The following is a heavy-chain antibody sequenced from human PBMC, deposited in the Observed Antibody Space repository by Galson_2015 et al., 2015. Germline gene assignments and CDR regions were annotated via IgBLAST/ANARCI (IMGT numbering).Heavy chain of an antibody. CDR3: ARAITFAGDVVALDS. Sequence: QSGAEVKKPGESLKISCKGSGYTFSTWWIGWVRQVTGKGLEYMGTIYPTDSDTRYSPSFQGQVTISVDKSTGSAYLQWSSLKAPDTAMYFCARAITFAGDVVALDSWGQGTLVIVSS. J-gene: IGHJ4*02. CDR2: IYPTDSDT. CDR1: GYTFSTWW. D-gene: IGHD3-16*02. V-gene: IGHV5-51*01.